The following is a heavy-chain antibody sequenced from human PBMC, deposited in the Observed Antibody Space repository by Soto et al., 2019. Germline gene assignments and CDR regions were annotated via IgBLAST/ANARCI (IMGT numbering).Heavy chain of an antibody. CDR2: ISSSSSNI. CDR3: ARDCAAFTVVTCGFDA. J-gene: IGHJ5*02. Sequence: GETLRLSCAVSGFTFSSYSMYWVRQAPGKGLEWVSSISSSSSNIYYAASVKGRFTISRDNAKNSLNLQMNSLRAKDASVYYCARDCAAFTVVTCGFDAWGQGTLVTVSS. V-gene: IGHV3-21*01. D-gene: IGHD3-16*01. CDR1: GFTFSSYS.